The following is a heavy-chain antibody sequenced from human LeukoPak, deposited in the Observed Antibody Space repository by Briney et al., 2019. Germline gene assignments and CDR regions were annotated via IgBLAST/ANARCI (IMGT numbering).Heavy chain of an antibody. CDR3: AKDSSSWYWYYYYMDV. CDR2: IWYDGSNK. Sequence: PGGSLRHSCAASGFTFSSYGMHWVRQAPGKGLEWVAAIWYDGSNKYYADSVKGRFTISRDNSKNTLYLQMNSLRAEDTAVYYCAKDSSSWYWYYYYMDVWGKGTTVTVSS. J-gene: IGHJ6*03. V-gene: IGHV3-33*06. CDR1: GFTFSSYG. D-gene: IGHD6-13*01.